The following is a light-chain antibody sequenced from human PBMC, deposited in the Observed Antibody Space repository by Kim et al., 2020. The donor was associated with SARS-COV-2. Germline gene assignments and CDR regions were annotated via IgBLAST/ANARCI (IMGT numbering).Light chain of an antibody. CDR1: SSDVGGYNY. CDR2: DVS. J-gene: IGLJ1*01. Sequence: QSALTQPASVSGSPGQSITISCTGTSSDVGGYNYVSWYQQYPGKAPKLMIYDVSKRPSGVSNRFSGSKSGNTASLTISGLQADDEADYYCSSYTSSSTYVFGTGTKVTGL. V-gene: IGLV2-14*01. CDR3: SSYTSSSTYV.